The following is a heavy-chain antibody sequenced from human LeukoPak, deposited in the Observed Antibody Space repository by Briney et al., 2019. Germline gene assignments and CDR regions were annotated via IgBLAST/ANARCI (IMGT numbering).Heavy chain of an antibody. CDR1: GYTFSSYW. V-gene: IGHV5-51*01. D-gene: IGHD1-26*01. CDR2: IDPAESHT. CDR3: ARHLSGSYSGYYFDY. Sequence: GESLKISCKRPGYTFSSYWIAWARQLPGKGLEWMGVIDPAESHTRCSPSFQVHVTISADKSISTAFLQWSSLEDSDTAMYYCARHLSGSYSGYYFDYWGQGTLVTVSS. J-gene: IGHJ4*02.